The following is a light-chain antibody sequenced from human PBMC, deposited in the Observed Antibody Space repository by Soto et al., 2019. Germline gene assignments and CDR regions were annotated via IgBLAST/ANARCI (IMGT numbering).Light chain of an antibody. J-gene: IGKJ2*01. CDR1: QTVNSRH. Sequence: ESLLTQSPGTLSLSPGERATLSCRASQTVNSRHLNWYQHKPGQAPRLLICGASIRAAGIPDRFSGSRSGADFSLTITRLEPEDSAVYYCQQFDGSRPAFTFGQGTKLEI. CDR3: QQFDGSRPAFT. V-gene: IGKV3-20*01. CDR2: GAS.